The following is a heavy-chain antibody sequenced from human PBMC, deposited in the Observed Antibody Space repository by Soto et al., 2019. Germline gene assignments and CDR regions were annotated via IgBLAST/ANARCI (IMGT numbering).Heavy chain of an antibody. V-gene: IGHV1-18*01. CDR1: GYTFTSYG. Sequence: ASVKVSCKASGYTFTSYGISWVRQAPGQGLEWMGWISAYNGNTNYAQKVQGRVTMTTDTSTSTVYLELRSLRSDDTAVYYCARVRAEQGYCNGPSCLPYYNGMDVWG. J-gene: IGHJ6*02. CDR2: ISAYNGNT. D-gene: IGHD2-15*01. CDR3: ARVRAEQGYCNGPSCLPYYNGMDV.